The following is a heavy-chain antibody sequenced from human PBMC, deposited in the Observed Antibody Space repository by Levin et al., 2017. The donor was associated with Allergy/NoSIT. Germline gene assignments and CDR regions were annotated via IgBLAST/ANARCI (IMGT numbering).Heavy chain of an antibody. D-gene: IGHD1-26*01. Sequence: GGSLRLSCAASGFIFRTYGMHWVRQAPGRGLEWVAIIWYDGNKKYYADSVKGRFTISRDNSEDTLYLQMNSLRAEDTAVYYCARDSGSYYDNYYDGMDVWGQGTKVTVSS. CDR2: IWYDGNKK. CDR3: ARDSGSYYDNYYDGMDV. V-gene: IGHV3-33*01. J-gene: IGHJ6*02. CDR1: GFIFRTYG.